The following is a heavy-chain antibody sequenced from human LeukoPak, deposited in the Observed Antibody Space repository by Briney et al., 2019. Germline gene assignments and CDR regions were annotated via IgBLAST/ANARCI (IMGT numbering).Heavy chain of an antibody. CDR2: IYYSGST. Sequence: SETLSLTCTVSGGSISSSSYYWGWIRQPPGKGLEWIGSIYYSGSTYYNPSLKSRVTISVDTSKNQFSLKLSSVTAADTAVYYCARDQMRPSACPVCPYYSDYWGPGILVTVSS. CDR1: GGSISSSSYY. D-gene: IGHD3-16*01. V-gene: IGHV4-39*02. CDR3: ARDQMRPSACPVCPYYSDY. J-gene: IGHJ4*02.